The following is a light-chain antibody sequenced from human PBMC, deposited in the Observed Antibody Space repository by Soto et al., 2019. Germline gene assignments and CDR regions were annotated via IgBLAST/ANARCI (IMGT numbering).Light chain of an antibody. V-gene: IGLV4-69*01. CDR2: LNSDGSH. J-gene: IGLJ3*02. Sequence: QPVLTQSPSASASLGASVKLTCTLSSGHSSFAIAWHQQQPEKGPRYLMKLNSDGSHNKGDGIPDRFSGSSSGAERYLTISSLQSEDEADYYCQTWGTGSWVFGGGTKLTV. CDR1: SGHSSFA. CDR3: QTWGTGSWV.